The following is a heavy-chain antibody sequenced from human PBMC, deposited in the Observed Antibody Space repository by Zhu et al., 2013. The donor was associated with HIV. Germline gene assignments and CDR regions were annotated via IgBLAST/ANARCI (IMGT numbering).Heavy chain of an antibody. CDR3: ARDGNGYQGAFDY. Sequence: QVQLVQSGAEVKKPGASVKVSCQTSGYGFSGFYLHWVRQVSGQAPQWVGWIHPVSGATHFGQKFQGRVTMTRDASISTVYMELSSLRTDDTAVYYCARDGNGYQGAFDYWGQGTLVTVSS. CDR1: GYGFSGFY. D-gene: IGHD5-18*01. V-gene: IGHV1-2*02. CDR2: IHPVSGAT. J-gene: IGHJ4*02.